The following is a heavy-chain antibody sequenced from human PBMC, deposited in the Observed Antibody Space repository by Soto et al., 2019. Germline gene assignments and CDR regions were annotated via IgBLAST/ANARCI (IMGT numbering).Heavy chain of an antibody. Sequence: SETLSLTCTVSGGSISSSSYYWGWIRQPPGKGLEWIGSIYYSGSTYYNPSLKSRVTISVDTSKNQFSLKLSSVTAADTALYYCARLREWLVYYYYMDVWGKGTTVTVSS. D-gene: IGHD6-19*01. CDR2: IYYSGST. J-gene: IGHJ6*03. CDR3: ARLREWLVYYYYMDV. CDR1: GGSISSSSYY. V-gene: IGHV4-39*01.